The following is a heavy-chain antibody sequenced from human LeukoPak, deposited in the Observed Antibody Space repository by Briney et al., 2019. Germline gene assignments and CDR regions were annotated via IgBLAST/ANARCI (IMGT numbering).Heavy chain of an antibody. CDR1: GYTFTSYY. Sequence: GASVKVSCKASGYTFTSYYMHWVRQAPGQGLEWMGMINPSGGSTSYAQKFQGRVTMTRDTSTSTVYMELSSLRSEDTAVYYCAREGSPSSGASDAFDIWGQGTMVTVSS. D-gene: IGHD6-19*01. V-gene: IGHV1-46*01. J-gene: IGHJ3*02. CDR3: AREGSPSSGASDAFDI. CDR2: INPSGGST.